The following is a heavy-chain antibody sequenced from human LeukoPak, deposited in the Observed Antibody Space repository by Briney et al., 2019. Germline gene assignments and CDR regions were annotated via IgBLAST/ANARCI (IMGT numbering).Heavy chain of an antibody. CDR1: GYTFTSYD. J-gene: IGHJ4*02. Sequence: WASVKVSCKASGYTFTSYDINWVRQATGQGLEWMGWMNPNSGYTGYAQKFQGRVSMTRDTSTSTAYMELTSLRPEDTAVYYCARSREGYFDCWGQGTLVTVSS. CDR3: ARSREGYFDC. V-gene: IGHV1-8*01. CDR2: MNPNSGYT.